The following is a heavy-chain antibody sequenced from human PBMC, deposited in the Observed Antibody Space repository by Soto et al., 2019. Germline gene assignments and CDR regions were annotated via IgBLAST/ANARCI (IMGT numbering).Heavy chain of an antibody. J-gene: IGHJ4*02. CDR2: ISGSGGST. D-gene: IGHD6-13*01. V-gene: IGHV3-23*01. CDR1: GFTFSNYA. Sequence: EVQLLESGGGLVQPGGYLRLSCAASGFTFSNYAVTWVRQAPGKGLEWVSTISGSGGSTYYADSVKGRFTISRDNSKNTLYLQMNSLRAADTAVYYCAKDQGSSWYEIDYWGQGTLVTVSS. CDR3: AKDQGSSWYEIDY.